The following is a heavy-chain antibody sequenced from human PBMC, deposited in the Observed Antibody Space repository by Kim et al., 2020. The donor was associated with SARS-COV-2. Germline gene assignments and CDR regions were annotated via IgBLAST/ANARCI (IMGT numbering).Heavy chain of an antibody. V-gene: IGHV4-39*01. CDR3: ARTLGTSGSYPDFDY. CDR1: GGSISSSSYY. Sequence: SETLSLTCTVSGGSISSSSYYWGWIRQPPGKGREWIGSIYYSGSTYYNPSLKSRVTISVDTSKNQFSLKLSSVTAADTAVYYCARTLGTSGSYPDFDYWGQGTLVTVSS. J-gene: IGHJ4*02. CDR2: IYYSGST. D-gene: IGHD1-26*01.